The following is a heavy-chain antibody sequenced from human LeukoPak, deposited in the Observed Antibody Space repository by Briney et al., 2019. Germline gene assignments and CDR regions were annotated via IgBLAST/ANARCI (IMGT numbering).Heavy chain of an antibody. V-gene: IGHV4-61*02. CDR3: AREDGSGTYYRDY. J-gene: IGHJ4*02. D-gene: IGHD3-10*01. Sequence: PSQTLSLTCTVSGGSISSGSYYWSWIRQPAGKGLEWIGRIYTSGSTNYNPSLKSRVTISVDTSKNQFSLKLSSVTAADTAVYYCAREDGSGTYYRDYWGQGTLVTVSS. CDR1: GGSISSGSYY. CDR2: IYTSGST.